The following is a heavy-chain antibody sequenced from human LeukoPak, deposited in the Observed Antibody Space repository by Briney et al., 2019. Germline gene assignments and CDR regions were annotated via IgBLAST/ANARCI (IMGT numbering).Heavy chain of an antibody. J-gene: IGHJ2*01. V-gene: IGHV4-39*07. CDR2: IYYSGST. CDR3: ARIYYSSSYDYWYFDL. Sequence: SETLSLTCTVSGGSISSSSYYWGWIRQPPGKGLEWIGSIYYSGSTYYNPSLKSRVTISVDTSKNQFSLKLSSVTAADTAVYYCARIYYSSSYDYWYFDLWGRGTLVTVSS. D-gene: IGHD6-13*01. CDR1: GGSISSSSYY.